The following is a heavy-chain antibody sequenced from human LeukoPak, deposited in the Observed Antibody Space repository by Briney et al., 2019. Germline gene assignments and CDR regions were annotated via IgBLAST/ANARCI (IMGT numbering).Heavy chain of an antibody. J-gene: IGHJ4*02. D-gene: IGHD3-16*02. CDR3: AKYRPPRL. CDR1: GGSISSGSYY. V-gene: IGHV4-61*02. CDR2: IYTSGST. Sequence: SQTLSLTCTVSGGSISSGSYYWSWIRQPAGKGLEWIGRIYTSGSTNYNPSLKSRVTISVDTSKNQFSLKLSSVTAADTAVYYCAKYRPPRLWGQGTPVTVSS.